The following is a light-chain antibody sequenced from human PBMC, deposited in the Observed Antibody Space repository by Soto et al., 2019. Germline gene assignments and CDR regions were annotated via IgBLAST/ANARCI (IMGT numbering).Light chain of an antibody. CDR3: QQLDSYPWT. V-gene: IGKV1-9*01. CDR2: AAS. Sequence: DIQLTQSPSFLSASVGDRVTITCRASQGISSYLAWYQQKPGKAPKLLIYAASTLQSGVPSRFSGSGSGTEFTISISSLQPEDFATYYCQQLDSYPWTFGQGTKVEIK. J-gene: IGKJ1*01. CDR1: QGISSY.